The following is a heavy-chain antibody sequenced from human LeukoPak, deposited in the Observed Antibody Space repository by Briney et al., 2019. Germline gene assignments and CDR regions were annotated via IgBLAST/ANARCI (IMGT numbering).Heavy chain of an antibody. CDR2: IFNTGNT. J-gene: IGHJ4*02. CDR1: GGSINSHY. D-gene: IGHD3-10*01. V-gene: IGHV4-59*11. CDR3: ASRPADTTWYGVFDY. Sequence: SETLSLTCSVSGGSINSHYWSWIRQPPGKRLEWIGYIFNTGNTNYNPSLASRVTMSVDTSRAQFFLRLSPVTAADTAIYYCASRPADTTWYGVFDYWRQGTLVTVSS.